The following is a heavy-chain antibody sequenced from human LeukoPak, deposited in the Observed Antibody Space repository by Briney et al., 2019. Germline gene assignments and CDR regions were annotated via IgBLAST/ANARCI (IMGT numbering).Heavy chain of an antibody. D-gene: IGHD1-1*01. V-gene: IGHV3-21*01. CDR3: ARARVRTAYYFDY. CDR1: GFTFSSYS. CDR2: ISSSSSYI. J-gene: IGHJ4*02. Sequence: PGGSLRLSCAASGFTFSSYSMNWVRQAPGKGLEWVSSISSSSSYIYYADSVKGRFTISRDNAKNSLYLQMNSLRAEDTAVYYCARARVRTAYYFDYWGQRTLVTVSS.